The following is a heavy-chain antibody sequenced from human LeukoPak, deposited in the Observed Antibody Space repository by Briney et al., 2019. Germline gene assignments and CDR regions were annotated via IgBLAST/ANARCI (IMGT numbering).Heavy chain of an antibody. J-gene: IGHJ5*02. CDR2: IYPGDSDT. D-gene: IGHD3-3*01. CDR3: ARLKLLRFLDWFDP. Sequence: GESLKISCKGSGYSFTSYWIGWVRQMPGKGLEWMGIIYPGDSDTRYCPSFQGQVTISADKSINTAYLQWSSLKASDTAMYYCARLKLLRFLDWFDPWGQGTLVTVSS. CDR1: GYSFTSYW. V-gene: IGHV5-51*01.